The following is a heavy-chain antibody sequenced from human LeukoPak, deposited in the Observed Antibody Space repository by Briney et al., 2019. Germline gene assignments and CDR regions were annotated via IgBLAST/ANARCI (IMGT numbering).Heavy chain of an antibody. V-gene: IGHV1-18*01. Sequence: ASVKVSCKVSGYTFSDLSVHWVRQAPGQELEWMGRISAYSGNTDYAQNLQGRVTMTTDTSTTTAYMELRSLRSDDTAVYYCARLNDYSNYVPDYWGQGTLVTVSS. CDR1: GYTFSDLS. D-gene: IGHD4-11*01. J-gene: IGHJ4*02. CDR3: ARLNDYSNYVPDY. CDR2: ISAYSGNT.